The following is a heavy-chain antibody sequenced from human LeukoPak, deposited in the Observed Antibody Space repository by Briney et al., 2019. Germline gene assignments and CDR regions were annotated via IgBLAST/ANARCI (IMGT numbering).Heavy chain of an antibody. CDR2: IIPIFGTA. J-gene: IGHJ6*02. V-gene: IGHV1-69*13. CDR1: GGTFSSYA. Sequence: SVKVSCKASGGTFSSYAISWVRQAPGQGLEWMGGIIPIFGTANYAQKFQGRVTIIADESTSTAYMELSSLRSEDTAVYYCARETVSTNYYYYYGMDVWGQGTTVTVSS. D-gene: IGHD4-17*01. CDR3: ARETVSTNYYYYYGMDV.